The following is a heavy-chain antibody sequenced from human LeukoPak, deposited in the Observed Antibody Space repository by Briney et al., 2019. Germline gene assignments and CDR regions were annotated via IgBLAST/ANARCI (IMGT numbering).Heavy chain of an antibody. CDR2: IYTSGST. CDR1: GGSISSYY. D-gene: IGHD3-22*01. J-gene: IGHJ3*02. V-gene: IGHV4-4*09. CDR3: ARLSVNDAFDI. Sequence: SETLSLTCTVSGGSISSYYWSWIRQPPGKGLEWIGYIYTSGSTNYNPSLKSRVTISVDTSKNQFSLKLSSVTAADAAVYYCARLSVNDAFDIWGQGTMVTVSS.